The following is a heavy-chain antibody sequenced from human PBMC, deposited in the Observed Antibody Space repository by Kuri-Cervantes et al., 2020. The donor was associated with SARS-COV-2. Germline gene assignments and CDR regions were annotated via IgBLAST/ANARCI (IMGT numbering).Heavy chain of an antibody. D-gene: IGHD3-3*01. CDR2: IIPIFGTA. J-gene: IGHJ6*02. V-gene: IGHV1-69*06. Sequence: SAKVSCKASGGTFSSYAISWVRQAPGQGLEWMGGIIPIFGTANYAQKFQGRVTITADKSTSTAYMELSSLRSEDTAVYYCARDRDDFWSGYRVNDYYYGMDVWGQGTTVTVSS. CDR3: ARDRDDFWSGYRVNDYYYGMDV. CDR1: GGTFSSYA.